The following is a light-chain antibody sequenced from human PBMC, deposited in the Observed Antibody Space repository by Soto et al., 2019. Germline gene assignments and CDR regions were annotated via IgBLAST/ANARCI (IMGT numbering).Light chain of an antibody. J-gene: IGKJ2*01. CDR3: QQYSNTPQT. CDR2: WAS. CDR1: QSVLSNS. V-gene: IGKV4-1*01. Sequence: DIVMTQSPESLAVSLGERATINCKSSQSVLSNSIAWYQQKPGQPPKLLICWASTRESGVPDRFSGSGSGTDFTLTISSLQAEDVAVYYCQQYSNTPQTFGQGTRLEIK.